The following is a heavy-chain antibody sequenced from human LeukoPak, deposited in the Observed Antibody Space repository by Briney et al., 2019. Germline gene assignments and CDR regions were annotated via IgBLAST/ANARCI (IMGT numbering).Heavy chain of an antibody. CDR2: IIPIFGTA. V-gene: IGHV1-69*01. D-gene: IGHD5-24*01. CDR3: ARGMATMRINFDY. J-gene: IGHJ4*02. Sequence: GSSVNVSCKASGGTFSSYAISWVRQAPGQGLEWMGGIIPIFGTANYAQKFQGRVTITADESTSTAYMELSSLRSEDTAVYYCARGMATMRINFDYWGQGTLVTVSS. CDR1: GGTFSSYA.